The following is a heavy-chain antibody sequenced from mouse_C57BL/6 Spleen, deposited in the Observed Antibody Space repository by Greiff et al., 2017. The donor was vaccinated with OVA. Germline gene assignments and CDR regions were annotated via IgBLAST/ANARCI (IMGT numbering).Heavy chain of an antibody. CDR1: GYTFTSYW. J-gene: IGHJ4*01. V-gene: IGHV1-50*01. CDR3: ESPLDGSGACYAMDY. D-gene: IGHD1-1*01. CDR2: IDPSDSYT. Sequence: QVQLQQPGAELVKPGASVKLSCKASGYTFTSYWMQWVQQRPGQGLEWIGEIDPSDSYTNYNQNFKGQATLTVNTSSSTAYMQLSSLTYEDSAVYDCESPLDGSGACYAMDYWGQGTSVTVSS.